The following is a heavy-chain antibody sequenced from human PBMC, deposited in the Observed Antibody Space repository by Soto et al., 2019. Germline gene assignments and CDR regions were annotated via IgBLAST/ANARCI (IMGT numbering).Heavy chain of an antibody. CDR2: IYYSGST. CDR1: GGSISSSSYY. CDR3: APVAYYDYIWGSYRRNWFDP. D-gene: IGHD3-16*02. V-gene: IGHV4-39*01. Sequence: SETLSLTCTVSGGSISSSSYYWGWIRQPPGKGLGWIGSIYYSGSTYYNPSLKSRVTISVDTSKNQFSLKLSSVTAADTAVYYCAPVAYYDYIWGSYRRNWFDPWGQGTLVTVSS. J-gene: IGHJ5*02.